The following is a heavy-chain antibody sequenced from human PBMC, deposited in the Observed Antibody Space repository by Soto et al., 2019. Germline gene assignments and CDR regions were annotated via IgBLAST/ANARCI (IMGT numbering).Heavy chain of an antibody. Sequence: GGSLRLSCAASGFTFSSYWMSWVRQAPGKGLEWVANIKQDGSEKYYVDSVKGRFTISRDNAKNSLYLQMNSLRAEDTAVYYCASLPIVVVPAAMGSGYYFDYWGQGTLVTVSS. CDR3: ASLPIVVVPAAMGSGYYFDY. V-gene: IGHV3-7*01. J-gene: IGHJ4*02. CDR1: GFTFSSYW. D-gene: IGHD2-2*01. CDR2: IKQDGSEK.